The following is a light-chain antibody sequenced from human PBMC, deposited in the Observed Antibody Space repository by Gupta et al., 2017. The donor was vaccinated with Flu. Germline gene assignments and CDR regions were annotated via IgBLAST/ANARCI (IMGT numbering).Light chain of an antibody. Sequence: DIVLTHSPVTLSLSPGERATLSCRASQSVSTSVSWFQQKPGQAPRLLIYDAIKRAASVQARFIGRGSGADFTITSTSLEAEDFAFYYQHKRSNRPLTFGRGTNVEIK. CDR1: QSVSTS. CDR2: DAI. V-gene: IGKV3-11*01. J-gene: IGKJ4*01. CDR3: HKRSNRPLT.